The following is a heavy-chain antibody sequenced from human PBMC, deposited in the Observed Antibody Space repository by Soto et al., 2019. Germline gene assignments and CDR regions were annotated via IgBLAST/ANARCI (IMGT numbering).Heavy chain of an antibody. CDR1: GFSFSSFA. CDR3: ATGVALDV. J-gene: IGHJ6*04. CDR2: IGDSGAST. V-gene: IGHV3-23*01. D-gene: IGHD2-15*01. Sequence: EVLLLESGGGLVQPGGSLRLSCEASGFSFSSFAMNWVRQAPGKGLEWVSAIGDSGASTYYADSVKGRFTISRDNSRNTLYLQLNSLRAEDTAVYYCATGVALDVWCNGTTVTVSS.